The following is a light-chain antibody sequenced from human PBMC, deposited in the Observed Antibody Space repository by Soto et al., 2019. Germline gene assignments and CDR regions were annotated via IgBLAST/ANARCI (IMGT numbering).Light chain of an antibody. CDR2: DAS. CDR3: QQRSNWPIT. Sequence: EIVLTQSPATLSLSPGEIATLSCRASQSVSSYLAWYQQKPGQAPRLLIYDASSRATGSPARFSGSGSGTDCTLTISSLEPEDFAVYYCQQRSNWPITFGQRTRLAIK. V-gene: IGKV3-11*01. CDR1: QSVSSY. J-gene: IGKJ5*01.